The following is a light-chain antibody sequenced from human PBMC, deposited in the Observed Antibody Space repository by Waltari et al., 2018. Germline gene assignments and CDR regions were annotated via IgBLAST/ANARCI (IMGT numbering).Light chain of an antibody. CDR3: QQTHSIPFT. V-gene: IGKV1-39*01. J-gene: IGKJ2*01. Sequence: VTITCRASQTISRYFNWYQQKPGKAPKLLIYAASTLQSGVPARFSGSGSGTDFILTISSLQPEDFATYYCQQTHSIPFTFGQGTKVEI. CDR2: AAS. CDR1: QTISRY.